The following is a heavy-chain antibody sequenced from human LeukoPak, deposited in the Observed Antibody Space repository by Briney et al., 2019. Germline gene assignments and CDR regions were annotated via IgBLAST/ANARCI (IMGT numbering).Heavy chain of an antibody. CDR1: GFTFSSYA. D-gene: IGHD2/OR15-2a*01. CDR3: AKDRGTIVHNWYFDI. V-gene: IGHV3-23*01. J-gene: IGHJ2*01. CDR2: ISGSGGST. Sequence: GGSLRLSCAASGFTFSSYAMSWVRQAPGKGLEWVSAISGSGGSTYYADSVKGRFTISRDNSKNTLYLQMNGLRGEDTAIYYCAKDRGTIVHNWYFDIWGRGTLLTVSS.